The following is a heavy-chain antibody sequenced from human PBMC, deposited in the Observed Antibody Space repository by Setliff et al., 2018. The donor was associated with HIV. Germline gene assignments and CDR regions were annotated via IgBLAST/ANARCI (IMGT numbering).Heavy chain of an antibody. D-gene: IGHD3-22*01. Sequence: SVKVSCRTSGGTFSNSAINWVRQAPGQGLEWMATIIPVFDTPKYAQKFQGRLTITADEPTSTAYMELSGLRSDDTAFYYCASGSRIYDFDYWGQGTLVTVSS. CDR3: ASGSRIYDFDY. J-gene: IGHJ4*02. CDR2: IIPVFDTP. CDR1: GGTFSNSA. V-gene: IGHV1-69*13.